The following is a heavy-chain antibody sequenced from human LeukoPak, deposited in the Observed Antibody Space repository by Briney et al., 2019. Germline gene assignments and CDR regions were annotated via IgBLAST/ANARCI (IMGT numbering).Heavy chain of an antibody. CDR3: ARVRTMVRGVIIPKTRYNWFDP. Sequence: ASEKASCKASGYTFTSYDINWVRQATGQGLEWMGWMNPNSGNTGYAQKFQGRVTMTRNTSISTAYMELSSLRSEDTAVYYCARVRTMVRGVIIPKTRYNWFDPWGQGTLVTVSS. V-gene: IGHV1-8*01. D-gene: IGHD3-10*01. CDR2: MNPNSGNT. J-gene: IGHJ5*02. CDR1: GYTFTSYD.